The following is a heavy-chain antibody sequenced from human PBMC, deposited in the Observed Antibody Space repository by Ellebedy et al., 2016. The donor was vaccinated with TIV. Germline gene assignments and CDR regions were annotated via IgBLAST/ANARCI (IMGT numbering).Heavy chain of an antibody. CDR2: IIPKSGAT. CDR3: ARDFYGTYEY. Sequence: ASVKVSCXASGYTFTGHYIQWMRQAPGQGLEWMGWIIPKSGATKYALKFQGRVTMTRDTSISTVYMELSSLTSDDTAVYYCARDFYGTYEYWGQGTLVTVSS. D-gene: IGHD2/OR15-2a*01. V-gene: IGHV1-2*02. CDR1: GYTFTGHY. J-gene: IGHJ4*02.